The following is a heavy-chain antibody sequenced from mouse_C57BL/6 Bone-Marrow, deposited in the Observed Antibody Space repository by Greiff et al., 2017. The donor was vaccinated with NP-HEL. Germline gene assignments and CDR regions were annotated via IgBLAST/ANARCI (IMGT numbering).Heavy chain of an antibody. Sequence: VQLQQSGAELARPGASVKLSCKASGYTFTSYGISWVKQRTGQGLEWIGEIYPRSGNTYYNEKFKGKATLTADKSSSTAYMELRSLTSEDSACYCCARHYGSSYRYFDVWGTGTTVTVSS. CDR1: GYTFTSYG. CDR3: ARHYGSSYRYFDV. CDR2: IYPRSGNT. D-gene: IGHD1-1*01. V-gene: IGHV1-81*01. J-gene: IGHJ1*03.